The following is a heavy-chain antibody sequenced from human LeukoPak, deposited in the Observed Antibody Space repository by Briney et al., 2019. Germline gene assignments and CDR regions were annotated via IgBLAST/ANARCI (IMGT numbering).Heavy chain of an antibody. D-gene: IGHD3-22*01. Sequence: SETLSLTCTVSGGSISSSTYYWGWIRQPPGKGLEWIGSISYSGSTYYNPSLKGRVTISVDTSKNQFSLKLSSVTAADTAVYYCARLFQYYDATRGWYFDCWGQGTLVTVSS. CDR3: ARLFQYYDATRGWYFDC. V-gene: IGHV4-39*01. J-gene: IGHJ4*02. CDR1: GGSISSSTYY. CDR2: ISYSGST.